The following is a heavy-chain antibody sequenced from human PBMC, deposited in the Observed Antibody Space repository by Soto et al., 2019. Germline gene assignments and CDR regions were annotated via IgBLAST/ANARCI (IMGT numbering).Heavy chain of an antibody. Sequence: EVQLVESGGGLVKPGGSLRLSCAASGFSFSSYSMNWVRQAPGKGLEWVSSISSSASHINYEDSVKGRFTIARDNAKKSLYLQMNGLRAEDTAVYYCARGYTGYCSGGTCYWFDPWGQGTLVTVSS. CDR3: ARGYTGYCSGGTCYWFDP. J-gene: IGHJ5*02. CDR2: ISSSASHI. D-gene: IGHD2-15*01. V-gene: IGHV3-21*01. CDR1: GFSFSSYS.